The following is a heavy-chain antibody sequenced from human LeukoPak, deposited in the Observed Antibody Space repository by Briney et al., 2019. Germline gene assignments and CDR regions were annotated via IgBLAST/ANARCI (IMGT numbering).Heavy chain of an antibody. V-gene: IGHV4-59*12. D-gene: IGHD3-16*01. Sequence: SETLSLTCTVSGGSISSYYWSWIRQPPGKGLEWIGYIYYSGSTNYNPSLKSRVTISVDTSKNQFSLKLSSVTAADTAVYYCARGLGIMITFGGVTSFDPWGQGTLVTVSS. CDR2: IYYSGST. J-gene: IGHJ5*02. CDR1: GGSISSYY. CDR3: ARGLGIMITFGGVTSFDP.